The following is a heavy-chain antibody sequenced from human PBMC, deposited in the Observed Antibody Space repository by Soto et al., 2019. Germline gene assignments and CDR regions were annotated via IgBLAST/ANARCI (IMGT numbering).Heavy chain of an antibody. D-gene: IGHD3-22*01. Sequence: LSLSCVGSGFTFSDSVMAWVRQAPGKGLEWLSVMSGDGQTRYALSVTGRFTISRDNSKNTLYLQMRSLRAEDAAAYYCVKWHTSNFDSLPFTGFDFWGQGTQVTVSS. V-gene: IGHV3-23*01. J-gene: IGHJ4*02. CDR3: VKWHTSNFDSLPFTGFDF. CDR2: MSGDGQT. CDR1: GFTFSDSV.